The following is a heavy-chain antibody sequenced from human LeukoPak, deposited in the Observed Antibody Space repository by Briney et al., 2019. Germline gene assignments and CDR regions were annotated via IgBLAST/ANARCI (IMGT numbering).Heavy chain of an antibody. J-gene: IGHJ5*02. V-gene: IGHV3-48*01. D-gene: IGHD3-3*01. CDR3: ARDRPHYDFWSGKYYNWFDP. CDR1: GFTFSSYS. CDR2: ISSSSTI. Sequence: PGGSLRLSCAASGFTFSSYSMNWVRQAPGKGLEWVSYISSSSTIYYADSVKGRFTSSRNNAKNSLYLQMNSLRAEDTAVYYCARDRPHYDFWSGKYYNWFDPWGQGTLVTVSS.